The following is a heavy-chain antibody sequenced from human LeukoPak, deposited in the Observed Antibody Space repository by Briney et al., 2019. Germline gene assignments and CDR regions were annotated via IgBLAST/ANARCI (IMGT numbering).Heavy chain of an antibody. Sequence: WASVKVSCKASGGTFSSYAISWVRQAPGQGLEWMGGIIPIFGTANYAQKFQGRVTITADESTSTAYMELSSLRSEDTAVYYCARAIDNWNDGGGCWFDPWGQGTLVTVSS. J-gene: IGHJ5*02. V-gene: IGHV1-69*13. CDR3: ARAIDNWNDGGGCWFDP. D-gene: IGHD1-1*01. CDR1: GGTFSSYA. CDR2: IIPIFGTA.